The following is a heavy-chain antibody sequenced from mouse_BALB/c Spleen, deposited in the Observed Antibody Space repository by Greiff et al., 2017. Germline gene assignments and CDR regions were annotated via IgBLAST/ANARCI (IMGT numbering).Heavy chain of an antibody. D-gene: IGHD1-1*01. J-gene: IGHJ4*01. V-gene: IGHV1-4*01. CDR2: INPSSGYT. Sequence: VMLVESGAELARPGASVKMSCKASGYTFTSYTMHWVKQRPGQGLEWIGYINPSSGYTNYNQKFKDKATLTADKSSSTAYMQLSSLTSEDSAVYYCARSIGITSSGDYWGQGTSVTVSS. CDR1: GYTFTSYT. CDR3: ARSIGITSSGDY.